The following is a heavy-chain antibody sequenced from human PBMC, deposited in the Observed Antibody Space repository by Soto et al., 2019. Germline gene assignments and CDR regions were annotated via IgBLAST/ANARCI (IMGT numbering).Heavy chain of an antibody. D-gene: IGHD1-1*01. CDR2: IYWNDDK. CDR1: GFSLSTSGVG. CDR3: AHRLSGNWNDYNWFDP. V-gene: IGHV2-5*01. J-gene: IGHJ5*02. Sequence: SGPTLVKPTQTLTLTCTFSGFSLSTSGVGVGWIRQPPGKALEWLALIYWNDDKRYSPSLKSRLTITKDTSKNQVVLTMTNMDPVDTATYYCAHRLSGNWNDYNWFDPWGQGTLVTVSS.